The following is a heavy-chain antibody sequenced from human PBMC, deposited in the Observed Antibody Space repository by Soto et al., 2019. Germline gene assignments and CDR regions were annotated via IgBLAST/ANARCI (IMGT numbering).Heavy chain of an antibody. D-gene: IGHD3-22*01. CDR2: ISYDGSNK. V-gene: IGHV3-30-3*01. CDR3: ARDLGYYYDSRGYPGFDY. CDR1: GFTFSSYA. J-gene: IGHJ4*02. Sequence: QVQLVESGGGVVQPGRSLRLSCAASGFTFSSYAMHWVRQAPGKGLEWVAVISYDGSNKYYADSVKGRFTISRDNSKNTLYLQMNSLRAEETAVYYCARDLGYYYDSRGYPGFDYWGQGNLVTVSS.